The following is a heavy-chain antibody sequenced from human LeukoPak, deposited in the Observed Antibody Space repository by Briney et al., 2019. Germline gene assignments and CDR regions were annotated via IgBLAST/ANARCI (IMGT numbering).Heavy chain of an antibody. CDR3: ARLTIAHKGAFDI. V-gene: IGHV4-39*01. Sequence: SETLSLTCTVSGGSISSSSYYWGWIRQPPGKGLEWIGSIYYSGSTYYNPSLKSRVTISVDTSKNQFSLKLSSVTAADTAVYYCARLTIAHKGAFDIWGQGTMVTVSS. J-gene: IGHJ3*02. CDR1: GGSISSSSYY. D-gene: IGHD3-9*01. CDR2: IYYSGST.